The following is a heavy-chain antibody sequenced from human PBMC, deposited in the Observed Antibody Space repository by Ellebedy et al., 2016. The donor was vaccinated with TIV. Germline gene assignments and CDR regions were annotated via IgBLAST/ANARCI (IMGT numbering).Heavy chain of an antibody. Sequence: PGGSLRLSCAASGFTFDDYAMHWVRQAPGKGLEWVSGISWNSGSIGYADSVKGRFTISRDNAKNSLYLQMNSLRAEDTALYYCAKGSMGSNFDYWGQGTLVTVSS. CDR3: AKGSMGSNFDY. CDR2: ISWNSGSI. CDR1: GFTFDDYA. D-gene: IGHD2/OR15-2a*01. V-gene: IGHV3-9*01. J-gene: IGHJ4*02.